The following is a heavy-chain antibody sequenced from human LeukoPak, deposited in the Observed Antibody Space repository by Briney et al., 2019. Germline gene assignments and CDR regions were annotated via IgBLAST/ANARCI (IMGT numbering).Heavy chain of an antibody. CDR1: GYTFTGYY. Sequence: ASVKVSCKASGYTFTGYYMHWVRQAPGQGLEWMGWINPNSGGTNYAQKFQGRVTMTRDTSISTVYMELSSLRSEDTAVYYCARGYCSGGSCYSADYWGQGTLVTVSS. V-gene: IGHV1-2*02. J-gene: IGHJ4*02. CDR2: INPNSGGT. CDR3: ARGYCSGGSCYSADY. D-gene: IGHD2-15*01.